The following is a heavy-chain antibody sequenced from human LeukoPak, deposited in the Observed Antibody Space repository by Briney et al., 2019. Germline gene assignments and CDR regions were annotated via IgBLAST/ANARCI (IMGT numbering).Heavy chain of an antibody. J-gene: IGHJ4*02. CDR2: IYHSGST. CDR1: GYSISSRYY. D-gene: IGHD6-19*01. Sequence: SETLSLTCAVSGYSISSRYYWGWIRQPPGKGLEWIGSIYHSGSTYYNPSLKSRVTISVDTSKNQFSLKLSSVTAADTAVYYCARQSGYSSGWPFDYWGQGTLVTVSS. V-gene: IGHV4-38-2*01. CDR3: ARQSGYSSGWPFDY.